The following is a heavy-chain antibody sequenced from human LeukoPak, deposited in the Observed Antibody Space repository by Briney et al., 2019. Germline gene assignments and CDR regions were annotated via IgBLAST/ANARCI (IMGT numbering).Heavy chain of an antibody. J-gene: IGHJ4*02. V-gene: IGHV3-74*01. Sequence: GGSLRLSCAASGFTFSSYWMHWVRQAPGKGLVWVSRIYSDGNTTNYADSVKGRFTISRDNAKNTLYLQMNSLRAEDTAVYYCARDQGSTSRGIDYWGQGTLVTVSS. CDR3: ARDQGSTSRGIDY. CDR1: GFTFSSYW. CDR2: IYSDGNTT. D-gene: IGHD2-2*01.